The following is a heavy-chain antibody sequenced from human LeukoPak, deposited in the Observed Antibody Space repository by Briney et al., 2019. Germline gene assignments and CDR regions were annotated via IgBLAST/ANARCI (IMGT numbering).Heavy chain of an antibody. CDR3: ARMGGSNWNREVNWFDP. V-gene: IGHV3-7*01. CDR1: GFTFSAYW. D-gene: IGHD1-1*01. CDR2: IGQHGSLK. J-gene: IGHJ5*02. Sequence: GGSLRLSCAASGFTFSAYWMSWVRQAPGKGLEWVANIGQHGSLKYYVDSVKGRFTISRDNAHNSLYLQMGSLRAEDTAVYYCARMGGSNWNREVNWFDPWGQGTLVTVSS.